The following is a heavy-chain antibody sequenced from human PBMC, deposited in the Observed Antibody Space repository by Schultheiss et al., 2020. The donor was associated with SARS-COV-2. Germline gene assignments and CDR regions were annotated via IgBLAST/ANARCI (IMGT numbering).Heavy chain of an antibody. CDR1: GLTFSTYG. CDR2: ISSSSSYI. J-gene: IGHJ6*04. CDR3: ARVIRFARPMDV. V-gene: IGHV3-21*01. D-gene: IGHD3-3*01. Sequence: GGSLRLSCAASGLTFSTYGMSWVRQAPGKGLEWVSSISSSSSYIYYADSVKGRFTISRDNAKNSLYLQMNSLRAEDTAVYYCARVIRFARPMDVWGKGTTVTVSS.